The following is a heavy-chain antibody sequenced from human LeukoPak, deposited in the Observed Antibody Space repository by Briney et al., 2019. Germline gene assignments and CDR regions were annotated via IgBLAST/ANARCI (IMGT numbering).Heavy chain of an antibody. CDR1: GFTFSTSG. CDR3: TTRLRNHFDY. J-gene: IGHJ4*02. CDR2: ISDGSRDT. Sequence: GGSLRLSCAASGFTFSTSGMHWVRQAPGKGLEWVSTISDGSRDTHYAGSVKGRFTISRDDSQNIVYLQMDSLRAEDTALYYCTTRLRNHFDYWGQGTQVTVSS. V-gene: IGHV3-23*01. D-gene: IGHD5-12*01.